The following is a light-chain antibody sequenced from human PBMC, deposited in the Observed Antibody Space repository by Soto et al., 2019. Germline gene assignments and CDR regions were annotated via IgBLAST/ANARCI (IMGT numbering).Light chain of an antibody. J-gene: IGKJ3*01. Sequence: IVLTQSPGTLSLSPGETATLSCRANGYVHINFLAWYQQKPGQAPRVLIYGASKRATGIPDRFSGSGSGTDFTLTISRLEPEDFAIYYCQSYGSSPRFTFGPGTKVEIK. CDR3: QSYGSSPRFT. CDR2: GAS. CDR1: GYVHINF. V-gene: IGKV3-20*01.